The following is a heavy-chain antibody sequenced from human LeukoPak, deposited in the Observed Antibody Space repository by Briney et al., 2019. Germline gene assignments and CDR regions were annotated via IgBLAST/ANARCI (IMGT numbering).Heavy chain of an antibody. Sequence: ASVKVSCKASGYIFTDYYMHWVRQAPGQGLEWMGMLNPNSGDANYAQKFQGRVTMTRDTSISTAYMELSRLRSDDTAVYYCAGAGFYYYGLDVWGQGTTVTVSS. CDR3: AGAGFYYYGLDV. CDR1: GYIFTDYY. J-gene: IGHJ6*02. V-gene: IGHV1-2*02. CDR2: LNPNSGDA.